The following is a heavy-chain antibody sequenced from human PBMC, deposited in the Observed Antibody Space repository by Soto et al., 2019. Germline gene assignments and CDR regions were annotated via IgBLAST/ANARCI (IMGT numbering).Heavy chain of an antibody. Sequence: GASVKVSCKASGYTFTSYGISWVRQAPGQGLEWMGWISAYNGNTNYAQKLQGRVTMTTDTSTSTAYMELRSLRSDDTAVHYCARAHYYDSSGYFDYWGQGTLVTVSS. J-gene: IGHJ4*02. D-gene: IGHD3-22*01. CDR3: ARAHYYDSSGYFDY. CDR1: GYTFTSYG. CDR2: ISAYNGNT. V-gene: IGHV1-18*04.